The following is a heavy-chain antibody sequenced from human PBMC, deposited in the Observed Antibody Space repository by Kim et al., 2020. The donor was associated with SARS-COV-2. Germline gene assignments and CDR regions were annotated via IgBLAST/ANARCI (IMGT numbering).Heavy chain of an antibody. CDR3: ATDNSRPHDGGNYFYAMDV. D-gene: IGHD3-9*01. CDR1: GGTFNTLA. V-gene: IGHV1-69*13. CDR2: IIPLFRSA. J-gene: IGHJ6*02. Sequence: SVKVSCKASGGTFNTLAFSWVRQAPGQGLEWLGGIIPLFRSADYAQNFQGRVTITADESTSTAYMDLRSLTSKDTATYFCATDNSRPHDGGNYFYAMDVWGQGTTVTVSS.